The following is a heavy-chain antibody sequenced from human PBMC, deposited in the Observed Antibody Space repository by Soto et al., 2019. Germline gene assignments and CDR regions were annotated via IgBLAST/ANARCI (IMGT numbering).Heavy chain of an antibody. CDR2: ISAYDGKT. Sequence: GASVKVSCKTSGYTFNTYGINWVRQAPGQGLEFMGWISAYDGKTTYAEKFQGRVTLTTDTSTSTAYMELRSLRSDDTAIYYCARDPHEFWTSYWFDPWGQGTPVTV. CDR1: GYTFNTYG. CDR3: ARDPHEFWTSYWFDP. V-gene: IGHV1-18*01. J-gene: IGHJ5*02. D-gene: IGHD3-3*01.